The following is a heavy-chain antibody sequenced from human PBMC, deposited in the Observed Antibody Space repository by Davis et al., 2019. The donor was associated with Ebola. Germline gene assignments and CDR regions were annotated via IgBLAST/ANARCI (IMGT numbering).Heavy chain of an antibody. D-gene: IGHD3-16*02. CDR3: AKDHDQVWGSYRQVNWFDP. J-gene: IGHJ5*02. Sequence: AASVKVSCKVSGYSLTEHFIHWVRQAPGEGLEWMGGSGPGEGERIYAQKFQGRVTMTEDTSTDTAYMELSSLRSEDTAVYYCAKDHDQVWGSYRQVNWFDPRGQGTQVTVSS. CDR2: SGPGEGER. V-gene: IGHV1-24*01. CDR1: GYSLTEHF.